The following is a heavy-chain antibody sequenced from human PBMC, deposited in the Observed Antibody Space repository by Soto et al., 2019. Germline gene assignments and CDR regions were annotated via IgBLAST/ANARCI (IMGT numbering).Heavy chain of an antibody. J-gene: IGHJ4*02. D-gene: IGHD2-2*01. Sequence: PGGSLRLSCTVSGFAFNNYGINWVRQAPGKGLEWVSSISKSDYTYYSDSVKGRFTISRDNAKNSVSPQMNTLSVEDTAVYYCATEDSIIIPAVSDFWGQGTLVTVSS. CDR1: GFAFNNYG. CDR3: ATEDSIIIPAVSDF. CDR2: ISKSDYT. V-gene: IGHV3-21*01.